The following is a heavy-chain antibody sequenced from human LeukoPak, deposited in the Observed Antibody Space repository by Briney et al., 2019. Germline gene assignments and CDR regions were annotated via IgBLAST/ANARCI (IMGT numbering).Heavy chain of an antibody. CDR1: GFTFXSYS. Sequence: GSLRLSXXXSGFTFXSYSMNWVRQAPGKGLEWVSSISSSSSYIYYADSVKGRFTISRDNAKNSLYLQMNSLRAEDTAVYYCARRVSTSSNFDYWGQGTLVTVSS. CDR3: ARRVSTSSNFDY. D-gene: IGHD5/OR15-5a*01. J-gene: IGHJ4*02. V-gene: IGHV3-21*01. CDR2: ISSSSSYI.